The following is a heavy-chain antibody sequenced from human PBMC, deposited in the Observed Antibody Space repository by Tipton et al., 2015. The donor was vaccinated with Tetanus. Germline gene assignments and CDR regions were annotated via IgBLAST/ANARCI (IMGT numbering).Heavy chain of an antibody. J-gene: IGHJ4*01. D-gene: IGHD2-21*02. V-gene: IGHV4-61*08. CDR3: ARVGLVTASVKY. CDR1: GASLRGGDYH. CDR2: ISGSGTT. Sequence: TLSLTCTVSGASLRGGDYHWSWIRQPPGKGLEWLAYISGSGTTNSNYYLKSRITMTRDTSRNQFSLTLTSVTAADTAVYYCARVGLVTASVKYWGQGTLVTVSS.